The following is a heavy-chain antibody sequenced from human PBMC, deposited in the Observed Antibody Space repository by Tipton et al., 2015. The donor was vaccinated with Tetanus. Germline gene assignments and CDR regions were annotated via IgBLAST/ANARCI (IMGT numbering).Heavy chain of an antibody. V-gene: IGHV4-4*07. Sequence: TLSLTCTVSGGSISSYYWSWIRQPAGKGLEWIGRIYTSGSTNYNPSLKSRVTMSVDTSKNQFSLKLSSVTAADTAVYYCARATMVRGVLYMDVWGQGTTVTVSS. J-gene: IGHJ6*02. D-gene: IGHD3-10*01. CDR3: ARATMVRGVLYMDV. CDR2: IYTSGST. CDR1: GGSISSYY.